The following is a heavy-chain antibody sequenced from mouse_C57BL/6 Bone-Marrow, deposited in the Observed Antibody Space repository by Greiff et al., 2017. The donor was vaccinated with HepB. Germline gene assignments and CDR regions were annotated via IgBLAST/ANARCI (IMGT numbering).Heavy chain of an antibody. CDR2: IDPENGDT. V-gene: IGHV14-4*01. CDR1: GFNIKDYY. Sequence: VQLQQSGAELVRPGASVKLSCTASGFNIKDYYMHWVKQRPEQGLEWIGWIDPENGDTEYATKFQGKATLTADTSSNTAYLQLSSLTSEDTAVYYCTPEYYGSSYDAMDYWGQGTSVTVSS. D-gene: IGHD1-1*01. CDR3: TPEYYGSSYDAMDY. J-gene: IGHJ4*01.